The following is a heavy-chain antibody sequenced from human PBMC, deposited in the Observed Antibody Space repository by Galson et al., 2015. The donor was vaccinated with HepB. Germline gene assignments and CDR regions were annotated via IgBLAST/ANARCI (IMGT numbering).Heavy chain of an antibody. J-gene: IGHJ6*03. Sequence: SLRLSCAASGFTFSSYSMDWVRQAPGKGLEWVSYISSSSSYIYSADSVKGRFTISRDNAKNSLYLQMNSLRAEDTAVYYCARDSGFWNFWSGQHYFFYMDVWGKGTTVTVSS. V-gene: IGHV3-21*01. CDR1: GFTFSSYS. D-gene: IGHD3-3*01. CDR2: ISSSSSYI. CDR3: ARDSGFWNFWSGQHYFFYMDV.